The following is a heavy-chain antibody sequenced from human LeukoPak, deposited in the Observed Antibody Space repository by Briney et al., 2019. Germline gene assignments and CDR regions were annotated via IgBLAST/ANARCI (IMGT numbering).Heavy chain of an antibody. CDR3: ARGRRDGYTLYYMDV. J-gene: IGHJ6*03. V-gene: IGHV4-4*02. CDR1: GGSISSSKW. Sequence: SETLSLTCAVSGGSISSSKWWSWVRQPPGKGLEWIGSMYYSGSTYYNPSLKSRVTISVDTSKNQFSLKLRSVTAADTAVYYCARGRRDGYTLYYMDVWGKGTTVTVSS. CDR2: MYYSGST. D-gene: IGHD5-24*01.